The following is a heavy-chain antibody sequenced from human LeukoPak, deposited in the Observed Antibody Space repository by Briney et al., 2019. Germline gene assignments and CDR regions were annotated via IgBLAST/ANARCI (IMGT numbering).Heavy chain of an antibody. CDR1: GFTFRNLA. J-gene: IGHJ6*02. CDR2: ISDNGRST. Sequence: PGGSLRLSCAASGFTFRNLAMNWVRQAPGKGLEWVSTISDNGRSTHYADSVKGRFTISRDNAKNSLYLQMNSLRTEDTAVYYCARECYYSGFDVGGQGTRVTVSS. CDR3: ARECYYSGFDV. V-gene: IGHV3-23*01.